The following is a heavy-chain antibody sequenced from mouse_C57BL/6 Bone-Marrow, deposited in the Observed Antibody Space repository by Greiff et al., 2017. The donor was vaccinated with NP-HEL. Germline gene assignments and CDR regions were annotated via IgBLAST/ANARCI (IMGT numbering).Heavy chain of an antibody. CDR2: IHPNSGST. CDR3: ARRRNYSNYDYWYFDV. D-gene: IGHD2-5*01. Sequence: QVQLKQPGAELVKPGASVKLSCKASGYTFTSYWMHWVKQRPGQGLEWIGMIHPNSGSTNYNEKFKSKATLTVDKSSSTAYMQLSSLTSEDSAVYYCARRRNYSNYDYWYFDVWGTGTTVTVSS. CDR1: GYTFTSYW. J-gene: IGHJ1*03. V-gene: IGHV1-64*01.